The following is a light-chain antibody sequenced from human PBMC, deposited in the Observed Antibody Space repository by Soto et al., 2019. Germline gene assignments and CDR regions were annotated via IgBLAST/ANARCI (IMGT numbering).Light chain of an antibody. J-gene: IGLJ1*01. CDR1: DSNIGSNS. CDR3: AAWDDSLNGFV. CDR2: SNN. V-gene: IGLV1-44*01. Sequence: QSVLTQPPSASGTPGQRVTISCSESDSNIGSNSVNWYQQLPGTAPKLLIHSNNKWPSGVPDRFSGSKSGTSGFLAISGLQSEDEADYFCAAWDDSLNGFVFGGGPKVTV.